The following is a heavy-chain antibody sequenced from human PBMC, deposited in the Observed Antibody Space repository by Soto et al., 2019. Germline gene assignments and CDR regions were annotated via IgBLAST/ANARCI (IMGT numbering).Heavy chain of an antibody. Sequence: QVQLVQSGAEVKKPGASVKVSCKASGYTFTSYGISWVRQAPGQGLEWMGWISAYNGNTNYAQKLQGRVTMTTDTSTSTAYMELRSLRSDDTDVYYCARDLTPYYDSSGYYSGYWGQGTLVTVSS. D-gene: IGHD3-22*01. CDR2: ISAYNGNT. CDR1: GYTFTSYG. J-gene: IGHJ4*02. V-gene: IGHV1-18*01. CDR3: ARDLTPYYDSSGYYSGY.